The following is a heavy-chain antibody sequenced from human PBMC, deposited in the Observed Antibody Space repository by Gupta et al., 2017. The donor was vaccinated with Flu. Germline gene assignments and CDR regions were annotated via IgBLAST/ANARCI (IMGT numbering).Heavy chain of an antibody. V-gene: IGHV3-23*01. J-gene: IGHJ3*02. D-gene: IGHD6-19*01. CDR2: ISGSGGST. CDR1: TFSGYA. Sequence: TFSGYAMSWVRQAPGKGLEWVSAISGSGGSTYYADSVKGRFTISRDNSKNTLYLQMNSLRAEDTAVYYCAKVSSDGDSSGWYTDAFDIWGQGTMVTVSS. CDR3: AKVSSDGDSSGWYTDAFDI.